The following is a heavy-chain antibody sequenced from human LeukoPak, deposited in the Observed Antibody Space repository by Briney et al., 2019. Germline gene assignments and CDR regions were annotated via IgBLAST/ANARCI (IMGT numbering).Heavy chain of an antibody. V-gene: IGHV4-59*01. D-gene: IGHD5-18*01. CDR1: GVSISSYY. J-gene: IGHJ3*02. CDR2: IYYSGST. Sequence: SETLSLTCTVSGVSISSYYWSWIRQPPGKGLEWIGYIYYSGSTNYNPSLKSRVTISVDTSKNQFSLKLSSVTAADTAVYYCARGASPLGAWIQLWPDAFDIWGQGTMVTVSS. CDR3: ARGASPLGAWIQLWPDAFDI.